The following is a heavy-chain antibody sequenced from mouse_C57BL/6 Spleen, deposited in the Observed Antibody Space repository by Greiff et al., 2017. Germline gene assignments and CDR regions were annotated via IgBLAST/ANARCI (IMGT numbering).Heavy chain of an antibody. Sequence: QVQLKESGPELVKPGASVKISCKASGYAFSSSWMNWVKQRPGKGLEWIGRIYPGDGDTNYNGKFKGKATLTADKSSSTAYMQLSSLTSEDSAVYFCARHDYDVFDYWGQGTTLTVSS. D-gene: IGHD2-4*01. CDR3: ARHDYDVFDY. CDR2: IYPGDGDT. CDR1: GYAFSSSW. V-gene: IGHV1-82*01. J-gene: IGHJ2*01.